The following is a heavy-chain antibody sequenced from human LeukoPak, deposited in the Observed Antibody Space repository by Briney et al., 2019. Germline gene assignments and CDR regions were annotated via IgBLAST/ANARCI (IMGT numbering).Heavy chain of an antibody. Sequence: GGSLRLSCTASGFTFNDYAMTWVRQAPGKGLEWVSFISSSSSYIYYADSVKGRFTISRDNSKNTLYLQMISLRADDTAVYYCARILDSAWGELGYWGQGTLVTVSS. J-gene: IGHJ4*02. CDR3: ARILDSAWGELGY. CDR1: GFTFNDYA. D-gene: IGHD6-19*01. CDR2: ISSSSSYI. V-gene: IGHV3-21*01.